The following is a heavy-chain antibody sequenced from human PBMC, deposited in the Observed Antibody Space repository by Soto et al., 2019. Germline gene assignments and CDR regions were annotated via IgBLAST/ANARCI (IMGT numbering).Heavy chain of an antibody. D-gene: IGHD3-3*01. Sequence: SETLSLTCAVYGGSFSGYYWSWIRQPPGKGLEWIGEINHSGSTNYNPSLKSRVTISVDTSKKQFSLKLSSVTAADTAVYYCARASRITIFGVVINPRTRYGMDVWCQGTTVT. CDR1: GGSFSGYY. CDR2: INHSGST. CDR3: ARASRITIFGVVINPRTRYGMDV. V-gene: IGHV4-34*01. J-gene: IGHJ6*02.